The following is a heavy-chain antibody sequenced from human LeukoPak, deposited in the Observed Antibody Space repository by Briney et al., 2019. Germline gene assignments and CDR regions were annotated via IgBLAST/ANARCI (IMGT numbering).Heavy chain of an antibody. D-gene: IGHD4-17*01. CDR1: GYSISSGYY. CDR2: IYHSGST. V-gene: IGHV4-38-2*02. CDR3: ARGPMTTVTIYYFDY. Sequence: SETLSLTCTVSGYSISSGYYWGWIRQPPGKGLEWIGSIYHSGSTYYNPSLKSRVTISVDTSKNQFSLKLSSVTAADTAVYYCARGPMTTVTIYYFDYWGQGTLVTVSS. J-gene: IGHJ4*02.